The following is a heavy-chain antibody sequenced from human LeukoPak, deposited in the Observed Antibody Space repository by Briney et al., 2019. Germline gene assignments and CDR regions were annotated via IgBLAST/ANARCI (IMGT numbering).Heavy chain of an antibody. D-gene: IGHD6-19*01. V-gene: IGHV3-30*02. Sequence: GGSLRLSCAASGFTFSSYGMHWVRQAPGKGLEWVAFIRYDGSNKYYADSVKGRFTISRDNSKNTLYLQMNSLRAEDTAVYYCAKDKGSSQWLVRAGYFDYWGQGTLVTVSS. CDR3: AKDKGSSQWLVRAGYFDY. J-gene: IGHJ4*02. CDR1: GFTFSSYG. CDR2: IRYDGSNK.